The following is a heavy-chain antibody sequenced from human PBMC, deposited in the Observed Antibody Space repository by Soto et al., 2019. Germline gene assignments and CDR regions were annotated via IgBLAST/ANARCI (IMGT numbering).Heavy chain of an antibody. CDR2: ITPSSGST. Sequence: QVQLVQSGAEVKNPGASVKVSCKASGYTFTTYYMHWLRQARGQGLEWMGIITPSSGSTRYEQKFQERVTMPRGTSTSTVYMELSSLRFEDTPVYYCARAVSTTTAPIAYWGHGTLVNVS. CDR3: ARAVSTTTAPIAY. J-gene: IGHJ4*01. V-gene: IGHV1-46*01. CDR1: GYTFTTYY. D-gene: IGHD4-17*01.